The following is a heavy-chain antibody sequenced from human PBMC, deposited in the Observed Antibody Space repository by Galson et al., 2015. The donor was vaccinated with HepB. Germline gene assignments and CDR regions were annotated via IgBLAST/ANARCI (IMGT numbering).Heavy chain of an antibody. V-gene: IGHV1-2*04. D-gene: IGHD2-15*01. Sequence: SVKVSCKASGYTFIAYYIHWVRQAPGQGLEWMGWINPNSGVTKYVQKFQDWVTMTRGTSISTAYMELSTLRSGDTAVYYCVRGPIYCSGGSCYSHWFDPWGQGTLVTVSS. CDR1: GYTFIAYY. CDR3: VRGPIYCSGGSCYSHWFDP. CDR2: INPNSGVT. J-gene: IGHJ5*02.